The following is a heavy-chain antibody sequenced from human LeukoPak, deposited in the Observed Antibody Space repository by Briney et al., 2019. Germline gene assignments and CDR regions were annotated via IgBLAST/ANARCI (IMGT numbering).Heavy chain of an antibody. CDR1: GYTFTGYY. V-gene: IGHV1-2*06. J-gene: IGHJ4*02. Sequence: ASVKVSCKASGYTFTGYYMHWVRQTPEQGLEWMGRIKPNSGGTNYAQKFQGRVTMTRDTSISTAYMELSRLRSDDTAVYYCAPSSGYYPYYFDYWGQGTLVTVSS. CDR3: APSSGYYPYYFDY. CDR2: IKPNSGGT. D-gene: IGHD3-22*01.